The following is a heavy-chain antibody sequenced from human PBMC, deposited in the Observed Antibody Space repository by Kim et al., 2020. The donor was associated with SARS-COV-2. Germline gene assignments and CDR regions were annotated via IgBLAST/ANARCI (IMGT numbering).Heavy chain of an antibody. V-gene: IGHV1-2*02. Sequence: ASVKVSCKASGYTFTDYYMHWIRQAPGQGLEWMGWMAPKSGDTNYAQKYQGRVTMTRDTSISTAYVELRSLRSDDSALYFCARGAGVRTARRYDYWGQGTLVTVSS. CDR3: ARGAGVRTARRYDY. J-gene: IGHJ4*02. CDR1: GYTFTDYY. D-gene: IGHD3-10*01. CDR2: MAPKSGDT.